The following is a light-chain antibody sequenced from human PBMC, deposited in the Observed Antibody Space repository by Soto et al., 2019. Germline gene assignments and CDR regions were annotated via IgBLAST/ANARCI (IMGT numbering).Light chain of an antibody. CDR3: QQYDSSPVT. CDR2: GAS. J-gene: IGKJ1*01. CDR1: QSVSSSY. V-gene: IGKV3-20*01. Sequence: EIVLTQSPGTLSLSPGERATLSCRASQSVSSSYLAWYQQKPGQAPRLLIYGASSRATGLPDRFSGSGSGTDFTLTISRLEPEDFAVYDCQQYDSSPVTFGQGTKVVIK.